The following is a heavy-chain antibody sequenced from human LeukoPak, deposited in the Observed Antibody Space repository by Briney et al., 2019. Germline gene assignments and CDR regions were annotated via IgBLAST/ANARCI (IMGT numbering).Heavy chain of an antibody. Sequence: GASVKVSCKASGGTFSSYAISWVRQAPGQGLEWMGGIIPIFGTANYAQKFQGRVTITADESTSTAYMELSSLRSEDTAVYYCARESRIVGATLFDYWGQGTLVTASS. CDR3: ARESRIVGATLFDY. CDR2: IIPIFGTA. J-gene: IGHJ4*02. D-gene: IGHD1-26*01. V-gene: IGHV1-69*13. CDR1: GGTFSSYA.